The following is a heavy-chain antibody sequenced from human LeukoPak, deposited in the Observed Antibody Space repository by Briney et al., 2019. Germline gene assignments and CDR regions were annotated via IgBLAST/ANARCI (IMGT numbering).Heavy chain of an antibody. D-gene: IGHD1/OR15-1a*01. V-gene: IGHV3-30*18. Sequence: GRSLRLSCAASGFTFSSYGMHWVRQAPGKGLEWVAVISYDGSNKYYADSVKGRSTISRDNSKNTLYLQMNSLRAEDTAVYYCAKGEHGDYWGQGTLVTVSS. CDR2: ISYDGSNK. CDR3: AKGEHGDY. CDR1: GFTFSSYG. J-gene: IGHJ4*02.